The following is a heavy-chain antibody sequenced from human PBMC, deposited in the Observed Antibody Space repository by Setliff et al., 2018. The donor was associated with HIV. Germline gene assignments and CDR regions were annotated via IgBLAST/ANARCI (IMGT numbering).Heavy chain of an antibody. CDR3: ARGQFRLRPDSLDL. J-gene: IGHJ4*03. D-gene: IGHD2-21*01. CDR1: GFTFNSYG. CDR2: IWYDGGTK. Sequence: GGSLRLSCAASGFTFNSYGMHWVRQAPGKGLEWVALIWYDGGTKYYADSLQGRFTISRDDSKNSVYLQMNTLGAEDTAVYYCARGQFRLRPDSLDLWGQETLVTVSS. V-gene: IGHV3-33*01.